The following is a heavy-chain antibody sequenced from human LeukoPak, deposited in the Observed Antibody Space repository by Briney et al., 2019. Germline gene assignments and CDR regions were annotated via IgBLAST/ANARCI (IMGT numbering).Heavy chain of an antibody. CDR1: GYTFTSYD. V-gene: IGHV1-8*03. D-gene: IGHD2-2*01. J-gene: IGHJ3*02. Sequence: ASVKVSCKASGYTFTSYDINWVRQATGQGLEWMGWMNPNSGNTGYAQKFQGRVTITRNTSISTAYMELSSLRSEDTAVYYCARGLVPAAINQDAFDIWGQGTMVTVSS. CDR2: MNPNSGNT. CDR3: ARGLVPAAINQDAFDI.